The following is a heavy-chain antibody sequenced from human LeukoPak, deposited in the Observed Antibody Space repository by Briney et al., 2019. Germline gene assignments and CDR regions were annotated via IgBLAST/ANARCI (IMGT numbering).Heavy chain of an antibody. J-gene: IGHJ6*02. CDR2: ISGSGGST. CDR3: AKANLGYCSGGSCYSGPSGMDV. D-gene: IGHD2-15*01. V-gene: IGHV3-23*01. Sequence: GGSLRLSCAASGFTFSSYAMSWVRQAPGKGLEWVSAISGSGGSTYYADSVKGRFTISRDNSKNTLYLQMNSLRAEDSAVYYCAKANLGYCSGGSCYSGPSGMDVWGQGTTVTVSS. CDR1: GFTFSSYA.